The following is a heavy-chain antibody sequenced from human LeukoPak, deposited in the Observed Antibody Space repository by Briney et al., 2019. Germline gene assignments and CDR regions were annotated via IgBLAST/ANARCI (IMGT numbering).Heavy chain of an antibody. V-gene: IGHV4-39*01. Sequence: SETLSLTCTVSGGSISSNYYNWGWLRQPQGLGWEWIGSIYCSGSTYYYPSLKIRIPISVDTSKNQLSLKLSSVTAADTGVYFCASMGSGGKGPFDYWGQGTLVTVSS. CDR1: GGSISSNYYN. CDR3: ASMGSGGKGPFDY. CDR2: IYCSGST. D-gene: IGHD3-10*01. J-gene: IGHJ4*02.